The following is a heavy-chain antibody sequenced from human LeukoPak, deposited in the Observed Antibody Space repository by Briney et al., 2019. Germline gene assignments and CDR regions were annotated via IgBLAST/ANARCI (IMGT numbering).Heavy chain of an antibody. CDR2: ISGSGGST. V-gene: IGHV3-23*01. Sequence: PGGSLRLSCAASGFTFSSYAMSWVRQAPGEGLEWVSAISGSGGSTYYADSVKGRFTISRDNSKNTLYLQMNSLRAEDTAVYYCAKENSQYYDILTGYPTLGNAFDIWGQGTMVTVSS. CDR3: AKENSQYYDILTGYPTLGNAFDI. D-gene: IGHD3-9*01. J-gene: IGHJ3*02. CDR1: GFTFSSYA.